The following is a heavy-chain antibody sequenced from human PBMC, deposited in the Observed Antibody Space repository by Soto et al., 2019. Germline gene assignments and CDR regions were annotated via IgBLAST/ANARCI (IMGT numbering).Heavy chain of an antibody. CDR3: ARDGVGHTTFFGYFDY. J-gene: IGHJ4*02. CDR2: IRYDGSNI. CDR1: GFTFSGLG. Sequence: QVQLVESGGGVVQPGRSLRLSCAASGFTFSGLGRNGVGKVQARGWEWGEVIRYDGSNIYYADAVKGRFTISRDNSKDTLYLQMNSLRADDTAVYYCARDGVGHTTFFGYFDYWGQGTLVTVSS. D-gene: IGHD1-26*01. V-gene: IGHV3-33*01.